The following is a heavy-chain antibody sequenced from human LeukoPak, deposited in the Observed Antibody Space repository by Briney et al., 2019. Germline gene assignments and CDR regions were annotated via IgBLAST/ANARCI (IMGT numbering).Heavy chain of an antibody. CDR2: IQQDGSEE. CDR1: GFSFSDYW. J-gene: IGHJ6*02. V-gene: IGHV3-7*04. CDR3: ARGVSCSGGTCSYSYHYYAMDV. Sequence: GGSLRLSCAASGFSFSDYWMGWVRQAPGKGLEWVANIQQDGSEEYYMDSVKGRFTISRDNAKNSLYLRMNSLRADDTAVYYCARGVSCSGGTCSYSYHYYAMDVWGQGTTVTLSS. D-gene: IGHD2-15*01.